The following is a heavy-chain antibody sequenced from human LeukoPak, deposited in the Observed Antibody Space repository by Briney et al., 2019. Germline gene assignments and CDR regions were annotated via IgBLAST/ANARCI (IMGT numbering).Heavy chain of an antibody. Sequence: SVKVSCKASGGTFSSYAISWVRQAPGQGLEWMGRIIPILGIANYAQKLQGRVTITADKSTSTAYMELSSLRSEDTAVYYCASRGSGSYSSPHYYYYGMDVWGQGTTVTVSS. CDR3: ASRGSGSYSSPHYYYYGMDV. CDR1: GGTFSSYA. D-gene: IGHD3-10*01. V-gene: IGHV1-69*04. CDR2: IIPILGIA. J-gene: IGHJ6*02.